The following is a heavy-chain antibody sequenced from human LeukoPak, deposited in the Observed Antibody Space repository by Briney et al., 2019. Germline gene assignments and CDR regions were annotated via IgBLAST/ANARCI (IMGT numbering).Heavy chain of an antibody. CDR2: IYTSGST. CDR3: ARLIRGSARNYYYHYMDV. CDR1: GGSISSYY. J-gene: IGHJ6*03. D-gene: IGHD5-18*01. V-gene: IGHV4-4*07. Sequence: SETLSLTCTVSGGSISSYYWSWIRQPAGKGLEWIGRIYTSGSTNYNPSLKSRVTMSLDTSKNQFSLTLSSVTAADTAVYYCARLIRGSARNYYYHYMDVWGKGATVTISS.